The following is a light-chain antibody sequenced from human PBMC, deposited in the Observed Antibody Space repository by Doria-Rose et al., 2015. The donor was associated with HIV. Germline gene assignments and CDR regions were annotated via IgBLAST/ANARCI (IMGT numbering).Light chain of an antibody. V-gene: IGKV1-12*01. Sequence: DRVTIPCRASQDISSWLAWYQQKPGKAPNLLIYDASSLQSGVPSRFSGSGSGTEFTLTINSLQPEDFATYHCQQAKSFPLTFGGGTKLEI. CDR3: QQAKSFPLT. J-gene: IGKJ4*01. CDR2: DAS. CDR1: QDISSW.